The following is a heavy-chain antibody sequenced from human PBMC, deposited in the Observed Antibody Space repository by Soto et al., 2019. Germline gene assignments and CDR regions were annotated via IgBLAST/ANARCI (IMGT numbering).Heavy chain of an antibody. V-gene: IGHV4-34*01. CDR2: INHSGST. D-gene: IGHD2-2*01. J-gene: IGHJ5*02. Sequence: SETLSLTCAVYGGSFSGYYWSWIRQPPGKGLEWIGEINHSGSTNYNPSLKSRVTISVDTSKNQFSLKLSSVTAADTAVYYCARVRWCSSTSCYRGVNNWFDRWGQGTLVTVSS. CDR3: ARVRWCSSTSCYRGVNNWFDR. CDR1: GGSFSGYY.